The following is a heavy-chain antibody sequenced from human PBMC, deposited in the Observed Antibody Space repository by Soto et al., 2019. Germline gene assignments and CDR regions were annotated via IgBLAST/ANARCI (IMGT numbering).Heavy chain of an antibody. CDR2: IYYTGNT. CDR1: GGSISRYY. D-gene: IGHD3-10*01. Sequence: SETLSLTCTVSGGSISRYYWSWIRQPPGKGLEWIGYIYYTGNTNYNPSLKSRVTISMDTSKNQFSLKLISVTAADSAMYYCARRWGEGRVDYWGQGTLVTVSS. V-gene: IGHV4-59*01. CDR3: ARRWGEGRVDY. J-gene: IGHJ4*02.